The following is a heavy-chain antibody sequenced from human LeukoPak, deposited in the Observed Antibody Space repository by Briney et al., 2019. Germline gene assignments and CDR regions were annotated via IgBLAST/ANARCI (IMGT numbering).Heavy chain of an antibody. V-gene: IGHV3-30*02. CDR2: VRSDGGIK. CDR3: AKDLPAAYFDY. J-gene: IGHJ4*02. CDR1: RFTFSNYG. Sequence: GGSLRLSCAASRFTFSNYGIHWVRRAPGKGLEWVAFVRSDGGIKYYADSVKGRFTIPRDNSRTTVYLQMNSLRAEDTAVYHCAKDLPAAYFDYWGQGTLVTVSS. D-gene: IGHD2-2*01.